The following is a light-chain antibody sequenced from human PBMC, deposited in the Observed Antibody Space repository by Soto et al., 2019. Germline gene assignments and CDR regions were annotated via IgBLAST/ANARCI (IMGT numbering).Light chain of an antibody. CDR1: RSVTNNY. CDR3: HQYGSSPGS. Sequence: EIVLTQSPGTLSSSPGGRATLSCRASRSVTNNYLAWYQQKRGQAPRLLIWGASIRAADLPDRFSGGGSGTDFTLTISRLEAEDVAIYYCHQYGSSPGSFGQGTKVDSK. V-gene: IGKV3-20*01. J-gene: IGKJ1*01. CDR2: GAS.